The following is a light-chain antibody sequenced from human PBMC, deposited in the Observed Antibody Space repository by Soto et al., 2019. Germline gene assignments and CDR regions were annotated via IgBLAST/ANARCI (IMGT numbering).Light chain of an antibody. Sequence: QSALTQPPSASGSPGQSVTISCTVTSSDVGGYSYVSWYQQHPGKAPKLMIYEVTKRPSGVPDRFSASKSGNTASLTVSGLQAEDEADYYCSSYAGSNNFVFGTGTKVTVL. CDR3: SSYAGSNNFV. J-gene: IGLJ1*01. V-gene: IGLV2-8*01. CDR2: EVT. CDR1: SSDVGGYSY.